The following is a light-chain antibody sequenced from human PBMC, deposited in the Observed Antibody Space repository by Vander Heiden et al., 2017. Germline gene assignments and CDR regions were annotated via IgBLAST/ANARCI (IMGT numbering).Light chain of an antibody. V-gene: IGKV2D-29*01. CDR1: QSFLPSDGKSY. J-gene: IGKJ1*01. CDR3: MQSIQLWT. CDR2: EVS. Sequence: VMTQTPLSLSVTRGQPASISCESSQSFLPSDGKSYLYWYLPKTAQPPQLPIYEVSMRIAGVPSRFSGSGSGKDFTTKISREEAEDVGVYYCMQSIQLWTFGQGTKVEIK.